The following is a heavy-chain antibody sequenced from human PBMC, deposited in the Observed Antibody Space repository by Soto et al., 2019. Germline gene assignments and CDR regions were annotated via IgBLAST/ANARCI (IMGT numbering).Heavy chain of an antibody. CDR1: GYSFTSYW. D-gene: IGHD6-13*01. CDR2: IYPGDSDT. CDR3: ARHPNPAAGTLHLDV. V-gene: IGHV5-51*01. J-gene: IGHJ6*02. Sequence: GESLKISCKGSGYSFTSYWIGWVRQLPGKGLEWMGIIYPGDSDTRYSPSFQGQVTISADKSISTAYLQWSSLKASDTAMYYCARHPNPAAGTLHLDVWGQGTTVTVSS.